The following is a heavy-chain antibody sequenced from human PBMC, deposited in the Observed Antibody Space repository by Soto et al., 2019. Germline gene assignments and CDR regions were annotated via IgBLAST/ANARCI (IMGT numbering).Heavy chain of an antibody. D-gene: IGHD3-22*01. J-gene: IGHJ4*02. Sequence: NPSETLSLTCTVSGGSINSGDYYWSWIRQPPGKGLEWIGYIYHLGASYYDPSLKSRAVILVDTSKNHFSLSLSSVTAADTAVYYCARERLSDSSGHSAYFDSWGQGTLVPVSS. CDR2: IYHLGAS. CDR3: ARERLSDSSGHSAYFDS. V-gene: IGHV4-30-4*01. CDR1: GGSINSGDYY.